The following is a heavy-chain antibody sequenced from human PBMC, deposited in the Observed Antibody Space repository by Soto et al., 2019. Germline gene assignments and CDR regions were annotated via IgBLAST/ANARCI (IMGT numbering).Heavy chain of an antibody. Sequence: NPSETLSLTCAVSGYSISSGYYWGWIRQPPGKGLEWIGSIYHSGSTYYNPSLKSRVTISVDTSKNQFSLKLSSVTAADTAVYYCARGYYDSSGLNWFDPWGQGTLVTVSS. J-gene: IGHJ5*02. CDR2: IYHSGST. D-gene: IGHD3-22*01. V-gene: IGHV4-38-2*01. CDR1: GYSISSGYY. CDR3: ARGYYDSSGLNWFDP.